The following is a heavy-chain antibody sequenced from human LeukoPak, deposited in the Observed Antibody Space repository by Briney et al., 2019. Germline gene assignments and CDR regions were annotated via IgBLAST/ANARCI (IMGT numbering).Heavy chain of an antibody. CDR1: GYTFTGYY. J-gene: IGHJ4*02. Sequence: ASVKVSCKASGYTFTGYYMHWVRQAPGQGLEWMGWINPNSGGTNYAQKFQGRVTMTRDTSISTTYMELSRLRSDDTAVYYCARDRWVELERGDYWGQGTLVTVSS. CDR3: ARDRWVELERGDY. V-gene: IGHV1-2*02. CDR2: INPNSGGT. D-gene: IGHD1-1*01.